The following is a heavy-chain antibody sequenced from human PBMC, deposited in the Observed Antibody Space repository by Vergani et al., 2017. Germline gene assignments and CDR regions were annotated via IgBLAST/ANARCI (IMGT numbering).Heavy chain of an antibody. J-gene: IGHJ6*03. CDR2: IVVGSGNT. V-gene: IGHV1-58*02. Sequence: QMQLVQSGPEVKKPGTSVKVSCKASGFTFTSSAMQWVRQARGQRLEWIGWIVVGSGNTNYAQKFQERVTITRDMSTSTAYMELSSLRSEDTAVYYCASSGGYGDYGFAYYYYMDVWGKGTTVTVSS. CDR3: ASSGGYGDYGFAYYYYMDV. D-gene: IGHD4-17*01. CDR1: GFTFTSSA.